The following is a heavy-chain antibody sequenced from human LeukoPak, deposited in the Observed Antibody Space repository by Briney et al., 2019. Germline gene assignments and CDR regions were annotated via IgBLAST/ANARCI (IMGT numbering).Heavy chain of an antibody. CDR3: GREHIVSSGPAGWFDP. CDR2: INPNNGVT. CDR1: GYTFTGYY. V-gene: IGHV1-2*02. Sequence: ASVKVSCKASGYTFTGYYMHWVRHAPGQGLEWMGWINPNNGVTNYAQKFQGRVTMTRDTSISTAYMELSRLRSDDTAVYYCGREHIVSSGPAGWFDPWGQGTLVTVSS. J-gene: IGHJ5*02. D-gene: IGHD2-21*01.